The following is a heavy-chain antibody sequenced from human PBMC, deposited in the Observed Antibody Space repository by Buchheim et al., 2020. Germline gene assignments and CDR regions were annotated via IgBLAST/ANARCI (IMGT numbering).Heavy chain of an antibody. D-gene: IGHD2-15*01. J-gene: IGHJ5*02. CDR2: INAANGNT. Sequence: QVHLLQSGPEVKKPGASVKVSCKASGYAFTSYAVHWVRQAPGQRPEWMAWINAANGNTKYSQKFQGRVTISSETSASPAYMELSSLRSEDTAVYYCARVGPGGVVAATKYYFDTWGQGT. CDR1: GYAFTSYA. V-gene: IGHV1-3*01. CDR3: ARVGPGGVVAATKYYFDT.